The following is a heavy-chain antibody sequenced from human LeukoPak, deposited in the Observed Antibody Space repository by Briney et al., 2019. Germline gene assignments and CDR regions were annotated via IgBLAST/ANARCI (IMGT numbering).Heavy chain of an antibody. D-gene: IGHD3-16*01. CDR1: GFTFSYAW. CDR2: IKSKADGGTT. V-gene: IGHV3-15*01. Sequence: GRSLRLSCAASGFTFSYAWMSWVRQAPGKGLEWLGRIKSKADGGTTDYAAPVKGRISISRDDSKNTLYLQVNSLKTEDTAVYHCSRDGGEGGNSAFDIWGQGTMVTVSS. J-gene: IGHJ3*02. CDR3: SRDGGEGGNSAFDI.